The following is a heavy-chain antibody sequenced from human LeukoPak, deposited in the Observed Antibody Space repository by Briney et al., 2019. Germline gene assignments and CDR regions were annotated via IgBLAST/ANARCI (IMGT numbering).Heavy chain of an antibody. CDR1: GFTFSSYS. CDR2: ISTSSSTI. V-gene: IGHV3-48*01. CDR3: ARDHRGTTGTFLSEFDY. D-gene: IGHD1-1*01. J-gene: IGHJ4*02. Sequence: GGSLRLSCAASGFTFSSYSVNWVRQAPGKGLEWVSYISTSSSTIYYADSVKGRFTISRDNAKNSLSLQMNSLRGEDTAVYYCARDHRGTTGTFLSEFDYWGQGTLVTVSS.